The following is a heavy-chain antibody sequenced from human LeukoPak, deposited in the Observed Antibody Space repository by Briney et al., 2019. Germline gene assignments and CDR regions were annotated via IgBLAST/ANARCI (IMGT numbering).Heavy chain of an antibody. V-gene: IGHV4-30-2*01. CDR1: GGSISSGGYY. J-gene: IGHJ6*03. CDR3: AASHSSHYYHYYMDV. D-gene: IGHD3-10*01. CDR2: IYFSGTT. Sequence: SQTLSLTCTVSGGSISSGGYYWSWIRQPPGKGLEWIGVIYFSGTTYYTPSLNSRVTISVDRPKSQFSLHLRSVTAADTAEYYCAASHSSHYYHYYMDVWGKGTTVTVSS.